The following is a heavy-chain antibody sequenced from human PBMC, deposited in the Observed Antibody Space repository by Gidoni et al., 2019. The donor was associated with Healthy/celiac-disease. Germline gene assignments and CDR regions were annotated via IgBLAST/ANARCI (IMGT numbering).Heavy chain of an antibody. CDR2: ILPIYGTA. J-gene: IGHJ4*02. CDR3: AGGMEYQLPQVY. D-gene: IGHD2-2*01. Sequence: QAQLVQSGAEVKKPGSSAKVSCKASGGTFSSYAISWLRQAPGQGLEWMGGILPIYGTANYAPKFQGRVTITADKSTSTAYMELSSLRSEATAVYYCAGGMEYQLPQVYWGQGTLVTVSS. CDR1: GGTFSSYA. V-gene: IGHV1-69*06.